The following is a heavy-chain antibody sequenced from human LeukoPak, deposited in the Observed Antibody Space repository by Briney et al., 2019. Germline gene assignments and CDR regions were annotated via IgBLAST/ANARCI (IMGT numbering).Heavy chain of an antibody. D-gene: IGHD1-26*01. J-gene: IGHJ4*02. CDR2: ISGNNDNP. CDR3: ARDGTSKDYY. V-gene: IGHV1-18*01. Sequence: ASVRVSCKASGYTFSNLGINWVRQAPGQGLEWMGWISGNNDNPNYGQKFQGRFTVTTDSSTNTAYMELRNLRLDDTAVYYCARDGTSKDYYWGQGTLVTVSS. CDR1: GYTFSNLG.